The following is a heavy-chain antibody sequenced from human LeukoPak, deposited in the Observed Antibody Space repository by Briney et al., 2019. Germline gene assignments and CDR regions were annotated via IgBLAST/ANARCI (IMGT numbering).Heavy chain of an antibody. CDR3: ARGRTLYSSSFDY. Sequence: SETLSLTCTVSGGSISSYYWSWIRQPPGKGLEWIGYIYYSGSTNYNPSLKSRVTISVDTSKNQSSLKLSSVTAADTAVYYCARGRTLYSSSFDYWGQGTLVTVSS. CDR2: IYYSGST. CDR1: GGSISSYY. V-gene: IGHV4-59*01. J-gene: IGHJ4*02. D-gene: IGHD6-13*01.